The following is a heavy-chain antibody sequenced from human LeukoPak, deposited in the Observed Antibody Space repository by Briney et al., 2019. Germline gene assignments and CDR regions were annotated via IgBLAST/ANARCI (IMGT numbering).Heavy chain of an antibody. D-gene: IGHD3-22*01. J-gene: IGHJ3*02. V-gene: IGHV1-46*01. CDR3: ASPRYYYDSSGYYGDAFDI. Sequence: GASVKVSCKASGYTFTGYYMHWVRQAPGQGLEWMGIINPSGGSTSYAQKFQGRVTMTRDMSTSTVYMELSSLRSEDTAVYYCASPRYYYDSSGYYGDAFDIWGQGTMVTVSS. CDR2: INPSGGST. CDR1: GYTFTGYY.